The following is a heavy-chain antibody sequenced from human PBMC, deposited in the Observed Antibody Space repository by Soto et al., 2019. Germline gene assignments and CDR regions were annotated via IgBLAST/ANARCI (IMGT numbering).Heavy chain of an antibody. CDR3: ARELGTTSSFDY. J-gene: IGHJ4*01. D-gene: IGHD1-1*01. V-gene: IGHV3-30*03. CDR2: ISYDGSSK. Sequence: QVQLVESGGGVVQPGRSLRLSCVASGFTLTTYGMHWVRQAPGKGLEWVSVISYDGSSKYYAESVKGRFTISRDTSQNALHLQIDRLRPEDTAVYYCARELGTTSSFDYWGHGTLVTVS. CDR1: GFTLTTYG.